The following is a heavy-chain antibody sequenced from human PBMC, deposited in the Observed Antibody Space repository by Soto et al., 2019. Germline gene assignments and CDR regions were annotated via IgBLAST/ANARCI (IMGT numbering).Heavy chain of an antibody. CDR3: AREARYYDSSGPNFDY. CDR1: GGSISSGGYY. V-gene: IGHV4-31*03. D-gene: IGHD3-22*01. J-gene: IGHJ4*02. CDR2: IYYSGST. Sequence: SETLSLTCTVSGGSISSGGYYWSWIRQHPGKGLEWIGYIYYSGSTYYNPSLKSRVTISVDTSKNQFSLKLSSVTAADTAVYYCAREARYYDSSGPNFDYWGQGTLVTVSS.